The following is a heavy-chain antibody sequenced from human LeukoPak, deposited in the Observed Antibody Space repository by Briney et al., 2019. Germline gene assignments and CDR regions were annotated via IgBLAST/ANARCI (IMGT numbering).Heavy chain of an antibody. D-gene: IGHD3-22*01. CDR2: IYYSGST. CDR1: GGSISSYY. V-gene: IGHV4-59*01. Sequence: PSETLSLTCTVSGGSISSYYWNWIRQPPGKGLEWIGYIYYSGSTNYNPSLKSRVTTSVDTSKNQFSLKLSSVTAADAAVYYCARERLGYYDRSGFDYWGQGTLVTVSS. CDR3: ARERLGYYDRSGFDY. J-gene: IGHJ4*02.